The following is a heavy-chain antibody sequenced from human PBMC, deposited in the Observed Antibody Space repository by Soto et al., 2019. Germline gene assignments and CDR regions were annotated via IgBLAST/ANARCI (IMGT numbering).Heavy chain of an antibody. CDR3: ARFKYSGYPDAFDT. CDR1: GFTVSSNY. V-gene: IGHV3-53*04. Sequence: EVQLVESGGGLVQPGGSLRLSCAASGFTVSSNYMSWVRQAPGKGLEWVSVIYSGGSTYYADSVKGRFTISRHNSKNTLYLQMNSLRAEDTAVYYCARFKYSGYPDAFDTWGQGTMVTVSS. D-gene: IGHD5-12*01. J-gene: IGHJ3*02. CDR2: IYSGGST.